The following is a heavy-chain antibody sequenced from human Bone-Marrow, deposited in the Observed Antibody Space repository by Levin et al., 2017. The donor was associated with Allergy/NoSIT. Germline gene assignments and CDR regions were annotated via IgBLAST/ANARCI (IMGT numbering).Heavy chain of an antibody. Sequence: GASVKVSCAASGFTLSGYDMCWVRQAPGKGLEWVSSITTTSSYIYYSDSVKGRFTISRDNAKNSLYLQMNSLRAEDTAVYYCARDYGPTIAAAGTDYWGQGTLVTVSS. CDR3: ARDYGPTIAAAGTDY. D-gene: IGHD6-13*01. J-gene: IGHJ4*02. V-gene: IGHV3-21*01. CDR2: ITTTSSYI. CDR1: GFTLSGYD.